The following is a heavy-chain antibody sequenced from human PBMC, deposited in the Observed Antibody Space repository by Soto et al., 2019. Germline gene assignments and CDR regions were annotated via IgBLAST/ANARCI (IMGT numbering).Heavy chain of an antibody. D-gene: IGHD3-16*01. CDR3: ARSPLTHSYAQFDS. CDR1: GGTLNNYY. J-gene: IGHJ4*02. CDR2: VYTVGSA. V-gene: IGHV4-4*07. Sequence: HSATLSLTCTFSGGTLNNYYWSWIRQPAGKGLEWLGRVYTVGSANYNPSLKSRATMSIDTSKNQFSLRLTSVTAADTAVCYCARSPLTHSYAQFDSWGQGSLVTVSS.